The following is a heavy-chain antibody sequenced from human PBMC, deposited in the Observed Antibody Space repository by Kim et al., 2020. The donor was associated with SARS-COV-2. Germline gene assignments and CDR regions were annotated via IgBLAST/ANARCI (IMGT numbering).Heavy chain of an antibody. D-gene: IGHD7-27*01. CDR3: AKDRGSGTGDYYYGMDV. V-gene: IGHV3-30*18. Sequence: GGSLRLSCAASGFTFSSYGMHWVRQAPGKGLEWVAVISYDGSNKYYADSVKGRFTISRDNSKNTLYLQMNSLRAEDTAVYYCAKDRGSGTGDYYYGMDVWGQGTTVTVSS. CDR1: GFTFSSYG. CDR2: ISYDGSNK. J-gene: IGHJ6*02.